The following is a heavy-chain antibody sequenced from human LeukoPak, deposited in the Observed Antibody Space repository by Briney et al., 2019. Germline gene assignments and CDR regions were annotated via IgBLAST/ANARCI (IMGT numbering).Heavy chain of an antibody. CDR1: GYTFTSYD. CDR2: MNPNSGNT. J-gene: IGHJ3*02. Sequence: ASVKVSCKASGYTFTSYDINWVRQATGQGLEWMGWMNPNSGNTGYAQKFQGRVTMTRNTSISTAYMELSSLRSEDTAVYYCARDRGYWGRLVGAFDIWGQGTMVTVSS. D-gene: IGHD3-22*01. CDR3: ARDRGYWGRLVGAFDI. V-gene: IGHV1-8*01.